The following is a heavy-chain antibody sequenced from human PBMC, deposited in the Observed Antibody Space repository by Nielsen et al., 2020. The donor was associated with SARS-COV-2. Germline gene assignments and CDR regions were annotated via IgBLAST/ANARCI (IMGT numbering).Heavy chain of an antibody. CDR1: GYTFTSYA. D-gene: IGHD2-15*01. V-gene: IGHV1-3*01. CDR2: INAGNGNT. J-gene: IGHJ5*02. Sequence: ASVKVSCKASGYTFTSYAMHWVRQAPGQRLEWMGWINAGNGNTKYSQKFQDRVTITRDTSASTAYMELSSLRSEDTAVYYCARYCSGGSCYKMVDPWGQGTLVTVSS. CDR3: ARYCSGGSCYKMVDP.